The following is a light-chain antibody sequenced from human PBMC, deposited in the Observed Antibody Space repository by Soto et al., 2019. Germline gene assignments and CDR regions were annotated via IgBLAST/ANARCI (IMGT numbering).Light chain of an antibody. CDR3: QQSYDSPIT. CDR2: GAS. J-gene: IGKJ5*01. V-gene: IGKV1-39*01. CDR1: QNISTY. Sequence: DIQVTQSPFSLSASVGDRFSTTFLASQNISTYLNWYQQKPGKAPNLLIFGASNLQTGVPSRFSGSGSGTEFTLTISSLRPEDFATYFCQQSYDSPITFGQGTRLEIK.